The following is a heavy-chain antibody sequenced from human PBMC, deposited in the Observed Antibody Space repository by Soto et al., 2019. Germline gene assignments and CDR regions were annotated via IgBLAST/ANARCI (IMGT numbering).Heavy chain of an antibody. Sequence: SETLSLTCAVYGGSFSGYYWSWIRQPPGKGLEWIREINHSGSTKYNPSHKSRSTITIETAKNQYTTKMSTVTAADTAVYYCARGYYYGSGSDPTAYYYGMDVWGQGTTVT. J-gene: IGHJ6*02. CDR1: GGSFSGYY. CDR2: INHSGST. V-gene: IGHV4-34*01. D-gene: IGHD3-10*01. CDR3: ARGYYYGSGSDPTAYYYGMDV.